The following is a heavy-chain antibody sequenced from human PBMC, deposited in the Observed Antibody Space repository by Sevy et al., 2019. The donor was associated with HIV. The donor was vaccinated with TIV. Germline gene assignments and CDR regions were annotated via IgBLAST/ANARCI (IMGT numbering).Heavy chain of an antibody. D-gene: IGHD6-19*01. CDR1: GFTCNKYA. CDR3: AKAFSVAGTRADAFDI. V-gene: IGHV3-23*01. Sequence: GGSLRLSCAASGFTCNKYAMTWVRQAPGKGLEWVSGVSGSAGSTDYADSVEGRFTISRDNSKKTLYLQLNSLRAEDTAVYYCAKAFSVAGTRADAFDIWGQGTTVTVSS. CDR2: VSGSAGST. J-gene: IGHJ3*02.